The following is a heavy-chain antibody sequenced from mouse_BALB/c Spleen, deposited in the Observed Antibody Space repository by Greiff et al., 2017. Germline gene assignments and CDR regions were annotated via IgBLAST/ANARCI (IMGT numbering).Heavy chain of an antibody. V-gene: IGHV1S56*01. CDR2: IYPGNVNT. Sequence: VKLMESGPELVKPGASVRISCKASGYTFTSYYIHWVKQRPGQGLEWIGWIYPGNVNTKYNEKFKGKATLTADKSSSTAYMQLSSLTSEDSAVYFCARADDGYYFDYWGQGTTLTVSS. J-gene: IGHJ2*01. CDR1: GYTFTSYY. CDR3: ARADDGYYFDY. D-gene: IGHD2-12*01.